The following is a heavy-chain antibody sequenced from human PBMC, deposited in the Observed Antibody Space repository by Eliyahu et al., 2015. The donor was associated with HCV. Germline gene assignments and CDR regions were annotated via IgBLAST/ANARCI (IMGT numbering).Heavy chain of an antibody. D-gene: IGHD2-2*01. J-gene: IGHJ4*02. CDR1: GFXFXXXA. CDR2: LSGSGGST. Sequence: EVQLLESGGGLVQSGGSLRLSCAASGFXFXXXAMSWVXQAPGKGLEWXSGLSGSGGSTXYADSVEGRFTISRDNSKNTLYLQMNSLRAEDTAVYYCAKVAVVVPAAMGLAHLDYWGQGTLVTVSS. CDR3: AKVAVVVPAAMGLAHLDY. V-gene: IGHV3-23*01.